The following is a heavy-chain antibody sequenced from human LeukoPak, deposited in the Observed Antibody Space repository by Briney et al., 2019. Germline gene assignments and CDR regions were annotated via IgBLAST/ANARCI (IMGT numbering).Heavy chain of an antibody. V-gene: IGHV4-34*01. Sequence: PSETLSLTCAVYGGSFSGYYWSWIRQPPGKGLEWIGEINHSGSTNYNPSLKSRVTILVDTSKNQFSLKLSSVTAADTAVYYCARGLGYSYGRCPLDYWGQGSLVTVSS. CDR3: ARGLGYSYGRCPLDY. CDR1: GGSFSGYY. J-gene: IGHJ4*02. D-gene: IGHD5-18*01. CDR2: INHSGST.